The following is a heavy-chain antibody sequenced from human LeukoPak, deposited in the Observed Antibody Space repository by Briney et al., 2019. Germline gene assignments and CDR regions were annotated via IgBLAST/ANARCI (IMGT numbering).Heavy chain of an antibody. V-gene: IGHV4-4*09. D-gene: IGHD3-16*02. Sequence: SETLFLTCTVSGGSISSYYWSWIRQPPGEGLEWIGYIYTSGSTNYNPSLKSRVTISVDTSKSQFSLKPSSVTAADTAVYYCARGYDYVWGSYRGNYFDYWGQGTLVTVSS. CDR1: GGSISSYY. J-gene: IGHJ4*02. CDR3: ARGYDYVWGSYRGNYFDY. CDR2: IYTSGST.